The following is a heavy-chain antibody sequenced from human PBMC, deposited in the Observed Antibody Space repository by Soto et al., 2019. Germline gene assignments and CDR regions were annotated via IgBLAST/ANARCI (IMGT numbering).Heavy chain of an antibody. D-gene: IGHD3-9*01. CDR2: ISAYNGNT. V-gene: IGHV1-18*01. CDR3: ARVLRSYYDILTGYHDWFDP. Sequence: ASVNVSWKSSCYTFTSYVSSWVRQAPGQGLELMGWISAYNGNTNYAQKLQVIVTMTTDTSTSTAYMELRSLRSDDTAVYYCARVLRSYYDILTGYHDWFDPWGQGTLVTVSS. J-gene: IGHJ5*02. CDR1: CYTFTSYV.